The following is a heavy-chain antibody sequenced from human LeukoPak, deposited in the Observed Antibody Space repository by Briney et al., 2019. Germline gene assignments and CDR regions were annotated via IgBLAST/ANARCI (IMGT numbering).Heavy chain of an antibody. D-gene: IGHD3-22*01. CDR1: GFTFSNFG. CDR2: ISGGGDTT. CDR3: AKTNGYYDY. V-gene: IGHV3-23*01. J-gene: IGHJ4*02. Sequence: QPGGSLRLSCAASGFTFSNFGMSWVRQAPGRGLEWFSGISGGGDTTYYAESVKGRFTISRDNSKDTLFLQMNSLSAEDTAVYYCAKTNGYYDYWGQGTLVTVSS.